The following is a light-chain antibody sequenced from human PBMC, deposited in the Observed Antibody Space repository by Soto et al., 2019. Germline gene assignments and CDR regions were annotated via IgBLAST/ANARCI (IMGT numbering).Light chain of an antibody. CDR2: YDN. CDR1: NSNIASNT. J-gene: IGLJ1*01. CDR3: AAWDDSLNGRV. Sequence: QSVLTQPPSASGTPGQRVTISCSGSNSNIASNTVNWYQQLPGTAPKLLIYYDNLLPSGVPDRISGSKYGTSASMAISGLQSDDEADYYCAAWDDSLNGRVFGTGTKLTVL. V-gene: IGLV1-44*01.